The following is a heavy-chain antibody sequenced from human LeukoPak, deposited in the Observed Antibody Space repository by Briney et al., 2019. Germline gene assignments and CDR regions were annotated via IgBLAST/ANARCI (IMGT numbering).Heavy chain of an antibody. J-gene: IGHJ4*02. V-gene: IGHV4-59*01. CDR2: IYHSGNT. D-gene: IGHD3-16*01. CDR1: RGSMSGYY. CDR3: ARDGALAY. Sequence: SETLSLTCTVSRGSMSGYYWSWIRQPPGKGLEWIGYIYHSGNTNYNPSLKSRVTISIDTSKSQFSLRLNSLTAADTAVYYCARDGALAYWGRGTLVTVSS.